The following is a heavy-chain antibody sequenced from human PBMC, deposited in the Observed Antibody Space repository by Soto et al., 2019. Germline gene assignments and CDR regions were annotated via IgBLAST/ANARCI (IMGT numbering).Heavy chain of an antibody. CDR2: VWYDGSNG. V-gene: IGHV3-33*01. CDR3: ARDPRTARASAMDV. J-gene: IGHJ6*02. CDR1: GFIFSNFG. Sequence: GGSLRLSCTGSGFIFSNFGMHWVRQAPGKGLEWVAGVWYDGSNGVSAESVKGRFTISRDNSKNTLYLQMTSLRAEDTAVYYCARDPRTARASAMDVWGQGTTVTVSS. D-gene: IGHD6-6*01.